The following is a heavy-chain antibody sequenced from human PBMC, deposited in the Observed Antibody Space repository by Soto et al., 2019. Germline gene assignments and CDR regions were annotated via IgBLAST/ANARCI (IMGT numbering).Heavy chain of an antibody. V-gene: IGHV3-74*01. CDR3: ARGIFGSGTANDY. CDR1: GFTFSGSW. D-gene: IGHD3-10*01. CDR2: INGDGSGT. Sequence: EVQLVESGGGLVQPGGSLRLSCAASGFTFSGSWMHWVRQAPGKGLVWVSRINGDGSGTSYADLVEGRVTISRDDAKNTLFLQMNGLRAEDTAVYYCARGIFGSGTANDYWGQGTLVTVSS. J-gene: IGHJ4*02.